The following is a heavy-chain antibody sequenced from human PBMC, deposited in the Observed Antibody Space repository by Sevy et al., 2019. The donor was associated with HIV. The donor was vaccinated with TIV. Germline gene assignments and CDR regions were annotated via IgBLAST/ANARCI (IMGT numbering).Heavy chain of an antibody. CDR1: GYTFTSYD. D-gene: IGHD2-8*01. J-gene: IGHJ3*02. CDR3: VKAMVHSSEVGTFDI. Sequence: ASVKVSCKASGYTFTSYDINWVRQATGQGLEWMGWMNPNSGNTGYAQKFQGRVTMTRNTAINTAYMELSSLRSEDTAVYYCVKAMVHSSEVGTFDIWGQGTMVTVSS. CDR2: MNPNSGNT. V-gene: IGHV1-8*01.